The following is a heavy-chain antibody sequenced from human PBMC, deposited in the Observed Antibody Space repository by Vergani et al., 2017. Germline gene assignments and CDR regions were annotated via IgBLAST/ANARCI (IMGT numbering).Heavy chain of an antibody. CDR1: GGTFSSYA. J-gene: IGHJ4*02. CDR2: IIPIFGTA. V-gene: IGHV1-69*01. CDR3: ARLKNYYDSSGYYRWHFDY. D-gene: IGHD3-22*01. Sequence: VQLVQSGAEVKKPGSSVKVSCKASGGTFSSYAISWVRQAPGQGLEWMGGIIPIFGTANYAQKFQGRVTITADESTSTAYMELSSLRSEDTAVYYCARLKNYYDSSGYYRWHFDYWGQGTLVTVSS.